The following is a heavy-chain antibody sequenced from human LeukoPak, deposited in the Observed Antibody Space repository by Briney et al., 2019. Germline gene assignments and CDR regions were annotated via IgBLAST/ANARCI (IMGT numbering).Heavy chain of an antibody. CDR3: ARGWVPSDITLK. V-gene: IGHV3-74*01. D-gene: IGHD3-22*01. Sequence: GGSLRLSCAVSGFTFSNYWMHWVRQAPGKGLVWVSRINSDGSDTNYADSVKGRFTISRDNARNTVYLQMNSLRVDDTAVYYCARGWVPSDITLKWGQGTMVTVSS. J-gene: IGHJ3*01. CDR1: GFTFSNYW. CDR2: INSDGSDT.